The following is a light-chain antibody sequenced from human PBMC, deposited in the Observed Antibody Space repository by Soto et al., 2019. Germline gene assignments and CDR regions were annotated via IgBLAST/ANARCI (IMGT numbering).Light chain of an antibody. CDR3: SSYTSSSVV. V-gene: IGLV2-14*01. Sequence: QSALTQPASVSGSPGQSITISCTGTSSDVGGYNYVSWYQQQPGKAPKLMIYDVSNRPSGVSNRFSGSKSGNTASLTISGLQAEDEADYFCSSYTSSSVVFGGGTKLTVL. CDR2: DVS. J-gene: IGLJ2*01. CDR1: SSDVGGYNY.